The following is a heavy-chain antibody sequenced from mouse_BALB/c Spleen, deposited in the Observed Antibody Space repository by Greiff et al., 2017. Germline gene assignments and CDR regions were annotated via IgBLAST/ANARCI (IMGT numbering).Heavy chain of an antibody. V-gene: IGHV1-66*01. D-gene: IGHD2-1*01. J-gene: IGHJ4*01. CDR2: IFPGSGNT. Sequence: QVQLKQSGPELVKPGASVKISCKASGYSFTSYYIHWVKQRPGQGLEWIGWIFPGSGNTKYNEKFKGKATLTADTSSSTAYMQLSSLTSEDSAVYFCARDGNYGDYAMDYWGQGTSVTVSS. CDR3: ARDGNYGDYAMDY. CDR1: GYSFTSYY.